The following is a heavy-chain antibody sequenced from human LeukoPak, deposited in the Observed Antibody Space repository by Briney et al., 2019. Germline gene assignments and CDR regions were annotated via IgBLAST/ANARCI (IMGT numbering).Heavy chain of an antibody. CDR1: GFTVSTYA. CDR2: ISGSGGST. J-gene: IGHJ4*02. CDR3: AKMAGVTIRRYYFDY. Sequence: GGSLRLSCAASGFTVSTYAMSWVRQAPGKGLEWVSAISGSGGSTYYADSVKGRFTISRDNSKNTLYLQMNSLRAEDTAVYYCAKMAGVTIRRYYFDYWGQGTLVTVSS. D-gene: IGHD3-10*01. V-gene: IGHV3-23*01.